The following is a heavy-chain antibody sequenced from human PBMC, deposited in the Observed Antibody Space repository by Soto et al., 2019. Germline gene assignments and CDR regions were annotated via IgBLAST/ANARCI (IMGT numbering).Heavy chain of an antibody. CDR3: SRHVGSPVAEAGR. CDR2: IYYSGST. D-gene: IGHD6-19*01. Sequence: PSETLSLTCTVSGGSISSSSYYWGWIRQPPGKGLEWIGSIYYSGSTYYNPSLKSRVTISVDTSKNQFSLKLSSVTAADTAVYYGSRHVGSPVAEAGRWGQGTLVPVSS. V-gene: IGHV4-39*01. CDR1: GGSISSSSYY. J-gene: IGHJ4*02.